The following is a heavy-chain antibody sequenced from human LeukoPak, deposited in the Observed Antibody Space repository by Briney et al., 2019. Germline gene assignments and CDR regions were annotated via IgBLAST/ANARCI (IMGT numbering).Heavy chain of an antibody. CDR3: ARATAYFLEYFQN. Sequence: GGSPRLSCAASGFTFSSYAMSWVRQAPGKELEWVSCITGSGGSAYYADSVKGRFTVSRDNSRNILDLQMNSLRAEDTAVYYCARATAYFLEYFQNWGPGTLVIVSS. V-gene: IGHV3-23*01. J-gene: IGHJ1*01. CDR1: GFTFSSYA. D-gene: IGHD3-9*01. CDR2: ITGSGGSA.